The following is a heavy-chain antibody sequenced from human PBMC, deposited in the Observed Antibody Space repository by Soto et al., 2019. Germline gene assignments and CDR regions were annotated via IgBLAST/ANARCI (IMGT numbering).Heavy chain of an antibody. Sequence: ATLQVSCKASGYTFTSYGFSWVRQAPGQGLEWMGWISASNGNTNYAQKLQGRVTMTTDTSTGTAYMELRSLRSDDTATYYCARDSVRHCRDGVGYQGNYQFAMDVCG. D-gene: IGHD2-8*02. CDR1: GYTFTSYG. J-gene: IGHJ6*02. V-gene: IGHV1-18*01. CDR2: ISASNGNT. CDR3: ARDSVRHCRDGVGYQGNYQFAMDV.